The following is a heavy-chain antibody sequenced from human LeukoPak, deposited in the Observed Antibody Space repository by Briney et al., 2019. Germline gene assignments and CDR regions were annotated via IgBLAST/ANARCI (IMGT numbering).Heavy chain of an antibody. J-gene: IGHJ5*02. CDR2: IRYGGSNK. Sequence: GVYLRLSCAASGFTFSSYSMHWVRQAPGKGREGVAFIRYGGSNKYYADSVKSRFTISRYNSKTTMYLQMNSLRAEDTAGYYCAKDGAPGVVQAGYGGFVPWGQGTLVTVSS. V-gene: IGHV3-30*02. D-gene: IGHD2-2*01. CDR3: AKDGAPGVVQAGYGGFVP. CDR1: GFTFSSYS.